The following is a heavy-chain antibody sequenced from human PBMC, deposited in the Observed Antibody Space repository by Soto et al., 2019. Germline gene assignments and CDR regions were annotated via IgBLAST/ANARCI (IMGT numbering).Heavy chain of an antibody. J-gene: IGHJ6*02. V-gene: IGHV1-69*01. CDR3: AVAAVREILTEQSSGMAV. CDR1: GGTLSDYA. CDR2: IMPTVDSA. Sequence: QVQLVQSGAEVKNPGSSVKVSCKASGGTLSDYAVSWVRQARGQGLEWMGGIMPTVDSANYAEKFQGRLTITADESTSTANMELSSLTSDDTAIYYCAVAAVREILTEQSSGMAVWGQGTPVTVSS. D-gene: IGHD3-10*01.